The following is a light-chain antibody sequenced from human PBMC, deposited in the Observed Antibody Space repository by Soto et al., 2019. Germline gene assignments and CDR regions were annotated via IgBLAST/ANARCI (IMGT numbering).Light chain of an antibody. CDR2: AAS. V-gene: IGKV3D-15*01. J-gene: IGKJ1*01. CDR3: QQYDTSPRT. CDR1: QSVSSK. Sequence: EIVMAQSPATLSVSPGEGATLSCRASQSVSSKLAWYQQKPGQAPRILIYAASTRATGIPDRFSGSGSGTDFSLTISSLEPEDFAVYYCQQYDTSPRTFGQGTKVDIK.